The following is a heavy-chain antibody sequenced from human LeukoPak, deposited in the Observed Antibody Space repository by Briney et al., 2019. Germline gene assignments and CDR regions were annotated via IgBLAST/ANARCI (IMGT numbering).Heavy chain of an antibody. D-gene: IGHD6-6*01. CDR2: MSGSGGNT. J-gene: IGHJ6*03. CDR1: GFTFSSYG. Sequence: GGSLRLSCAASGFTFSSYGMSWVRQAPGKGLEWVSAMSGSGGNTYYADSVKGRFTISRDNAKNTLYLQMNSLRAEDTAVYYCAVYTNYYMDVWGKGTPVTVSS. CDR3: AVYTNYYMDV. V-gene: IGHV3-23*01.